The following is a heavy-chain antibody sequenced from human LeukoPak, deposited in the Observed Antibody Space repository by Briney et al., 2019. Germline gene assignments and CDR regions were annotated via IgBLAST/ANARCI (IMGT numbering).Heavy chain of an antibody. CDR1: GYTFNDYY. CDR2: INSNTGDT. CDR3: ARGLWPQLSVDY. V-gene: IGHV1-2*02. J-gene: IGHJ4*02. Sequence: GASVKVSCKASGYTFNDYYIHWVRQAPGQGPEWMGWINSNTGDTKYAQEFQDRVTLTQDTYISTAYMELSRLESDDAAVFYCARGLWPQLSVDYWGQGTPLTASS. D-gene: IGHD3-16*02.